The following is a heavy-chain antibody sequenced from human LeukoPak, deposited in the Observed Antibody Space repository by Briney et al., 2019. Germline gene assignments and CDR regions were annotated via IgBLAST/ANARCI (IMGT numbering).Heavy chain of an antibody. CDR1: GGSISSYY. CDR3: ARLYGDEGLLNWFDP. D-gene: IGHD3-10*01. CDR2: IYYSGST. J-gene: IGHJ5*02. V-gene: IGHV4-59*08. Sequence: SETLSLTCTVSGGSISSYYWSWLRQPPGKGLEWIGYIYYSGSTNYNPSLKSRVTISVDTSKNQFSLKLSSVTAADTAVYYCARLYGDEGLLNWFDPWGQGTLVTVSS.